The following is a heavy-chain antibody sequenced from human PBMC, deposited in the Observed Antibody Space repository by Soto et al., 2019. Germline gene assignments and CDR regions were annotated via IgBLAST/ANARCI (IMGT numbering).Heavy chain of an antibody. Sequence: GASGNVSCKASVFTFTSSAVQWVRQARGQRLEWVGWIFVVSGVTNXVQNFQERVXITRDMSASSAXMELIXVRSEGTAVYYCAAIPGGYSYGYQDYYYYRMYVXX. V-gene: IGHV1-58*01. J-gene: IGHJ6*02. CDR1: VFTFTSSA. CDR2: IFVVSGVT. CDR3: AAIPGGYSYGYQDYYYYRMYV. D-gene: IGHD5-18*01.